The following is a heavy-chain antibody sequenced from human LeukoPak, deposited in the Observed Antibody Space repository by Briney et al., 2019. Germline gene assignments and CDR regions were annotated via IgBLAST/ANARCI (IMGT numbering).Heavy chain of an antibody. Sequence: GGSLRLSCAASGFTFSDYYMSWIRQAPGKGLEWVAFIRYDGSNKYYADSVKGRFTISRDNSKNTLYLQINSLRAEDTAVYYCAKDRNYYGSGSYLDYWGQGTLVTVSS. CDR3: AKDRNYYGSGSYLDY. J-gene: IGHJ4*02. D-gene: IGHD3-10*01. V-gene: IGHV3-30*02. CDR1: GFTFSDYY. CDR2: IRYDGSNK.